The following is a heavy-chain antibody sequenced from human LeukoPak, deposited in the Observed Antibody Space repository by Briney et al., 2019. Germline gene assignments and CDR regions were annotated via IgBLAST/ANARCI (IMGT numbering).Heavy chain of an antibody. J-gene: IGHJ5*02. V-gene: IGHV4-34*01. D-gene: IGHD2-2*01. CDR1: GGSFSGYY. CDR2: INHSGST. CDR3: ARGVGGYCSSTSCYGRNWFDP. Sequence: SETLSLTCAVYGGSFSGYYWSWIRQPPGKGLEWIGEINHSGSTNYNPSLKSRVTISVDTSKNQFSLKLSSVTAADTAVYYCARGVGGYCSSTSCYGRNWFDPWGQGTLVTVSS.